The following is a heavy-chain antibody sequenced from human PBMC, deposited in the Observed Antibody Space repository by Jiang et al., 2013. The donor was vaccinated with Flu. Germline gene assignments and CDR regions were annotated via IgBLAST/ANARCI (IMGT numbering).Heavy chain of an antibody. Sequence: RLSCYSFWIHFGDYAISWFRQAPGKGLQWVGFIRNKLYHGTTDYAASVKGRFTISRDDSKSIAYLQMSSLRTEDTAVYFCTRDLVRDVIMIPATYFDSWGQGTLVTVSS. CDR2: IRNKLYHGTT. CDR1: IHFGDYA. D-gene: IGHD2-2*01. CDR3: TRDLVRDVIMIPATYFDS. V-gene: IGHV3-49*03. J-gene: IGHJ4*02.